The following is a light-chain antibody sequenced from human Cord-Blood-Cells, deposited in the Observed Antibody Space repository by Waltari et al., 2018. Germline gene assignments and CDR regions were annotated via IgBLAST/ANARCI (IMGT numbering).Light chain of an antibody. CDR3: QQSYSTPLT. J-gene: IGKJ4*01. CDR1: QSISSY. V-gene: IGKV1-39*01. CDR2: AAS. Sequence: DIQMTQSPSSSSAPVGDRVTITCRASQSISSYLNWYQQKPGKAPKLLIYAASSLQSGFPSRFSGSGSGTDFTLTISSLQPEDFATYYCQQSYSTPLTFGGGTKVEIK.